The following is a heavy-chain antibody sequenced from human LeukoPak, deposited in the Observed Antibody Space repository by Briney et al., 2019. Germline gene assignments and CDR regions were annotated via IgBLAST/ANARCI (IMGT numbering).Heavy chain of an antibody. Sequence: ASVKVSCKASGYTFTTYDINWVRQATGQGLGWMGWLNPNNGQRDYAQKFQGRITMTRDTSISTAYMELSSLRSDDTAVYYCARGLYPSGTFPPDYWGQGTLVTVSS. J-gene: IGHJ4*02. D-gene: IGHD3-10*01. V-gene: IGHV1-8*01. CDR1: GYTFTTYD. CDR3: ARGLYPSGTFPPDY. CDR2: LNPNNGQR.